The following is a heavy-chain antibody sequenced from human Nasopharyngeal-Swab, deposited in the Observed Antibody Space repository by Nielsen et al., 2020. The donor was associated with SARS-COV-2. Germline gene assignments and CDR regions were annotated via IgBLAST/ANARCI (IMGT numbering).Heavy chain of an antibody. CDR2: INHSGST. CDR1: GGSFSGYY. J-gene: IGHJ6*02. D-gene: IGHD3-10*01. V-gene: IGHV4-34*01. CDR3: ARGGYYGSGSPYPSYYYGMDV. Sequence: SETLSLTCAVYGGSFSGYYWSWIRRPPGKGLEWIGEINHSGSTNYNPSLKSRVTISVDTSKNQFSLKLSSVTAADTAVYYCARGGYYGSGSPYPSYYYGMDVWGQGTTVTVSS.